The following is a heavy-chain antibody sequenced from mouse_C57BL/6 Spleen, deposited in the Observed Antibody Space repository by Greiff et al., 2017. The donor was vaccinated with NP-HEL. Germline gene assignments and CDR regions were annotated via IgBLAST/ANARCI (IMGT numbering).Heavy chain of an antibody. D-gene: IGHD1-1*01. CDR3: ARDGSRENYYFDY. J-gene: IGHJ2*01. CDR2: IDPSDSYT. Sequence: QVQLQQPGAELVMPGASVKLSCKASGYTFTSYWMHWVKQRPGQGLEWIGEIDPSDSYTNYNQKFKGKSTLTVDKSSSTAYMQLSSLTSEDSAVYYWARDGSRENYYFDYWGQSTTLTVSS. V-gene: IGHV1-69*01. CDR1: GYTFTSYW.